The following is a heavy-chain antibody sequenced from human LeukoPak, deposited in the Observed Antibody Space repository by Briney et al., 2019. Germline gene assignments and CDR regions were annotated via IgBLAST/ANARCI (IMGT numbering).Heavy chain of an antibody. CDR2: ISGSGGST. Sequence: PGGSLRLSCAASGFSFTTYAMSWVRQAPGKGLEWVSFISGSGGSTFYADSVKGRFTISRDNSKNTLYLQMNSLRAEDTAVYYCAKGRVYLREFDYWGQGTLVTVSS. V-gene: IGHV3-23*01. J-gene: IGHJ4*02. CDR1: GFSFTTYA. D-gene: IGHD5/OR15-5a*01. CDR3: AKGRVYLREFDY.